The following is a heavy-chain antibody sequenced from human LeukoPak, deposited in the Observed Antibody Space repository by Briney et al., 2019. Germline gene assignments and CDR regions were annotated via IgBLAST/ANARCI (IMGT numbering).Heavy chain of an antibody. CDR2: VYYSGST. V-gene: IGHV4-59*01. Sequence: SETLSLTCTVSGGSISSYYWSWIRQPPGKGLEWIGYVYYSGSTNYNPSLKSRVTISVDTSKNQFSLKLSSVTAADTAVYYCARGSSYDILTGYFDYWGQGTLVTVSS. CDR3: ARGSSYDILTGYFDY. J-gene: IGHJ4*02. CDR1: GGSISSYY. D-gene: IGHD3-9*01.